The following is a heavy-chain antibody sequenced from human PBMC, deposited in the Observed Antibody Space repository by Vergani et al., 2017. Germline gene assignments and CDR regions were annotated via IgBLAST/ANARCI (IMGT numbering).Heavy chain of an antibody. J-gene: IGHJ4*02. CDR3: ARVKGYCSSTSCQRPFDY. D-gene: IGHD2-2*01. CDR2: INPSGGST. V-gene: IGHV1-46*03. CDR1: GYPFTSYY. Sequence: QVQLVQSGAAVKKPGASVKVSCKASGYPFTSYYMHWVRPAPGQGLEWMGIINPSGGSTSYAQKFQGRVTMTRYTSTSAVYMELSSLRSEDTAVYYCARVKGYCSSTSCQRPFDYWGQGTLVTVSS.